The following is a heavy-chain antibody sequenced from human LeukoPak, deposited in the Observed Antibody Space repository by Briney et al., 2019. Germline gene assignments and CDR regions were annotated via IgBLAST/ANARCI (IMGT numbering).Heavy chain of an antibody. V-gene: IGHV1-2*06. Sequence: ASVKVSCKASGYTFTAYFMHWVRQAPGQGLEWIGRINPNSGGTNYAQKFQGRVTMTRDTSINTAYMELSRLRSDDTAVYYCARAAGGTDYWGQGTPVTVSS. CDR1: GYTFTAYF. CDR3: ARAAGGTDY. D-gene: IGHD1-26*01. J-gene: IGHJ4*02. CDR2: INPNSGGT.